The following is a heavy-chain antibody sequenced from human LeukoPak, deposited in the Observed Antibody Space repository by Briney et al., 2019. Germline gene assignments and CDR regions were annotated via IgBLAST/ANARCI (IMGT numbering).Heavy chain of an antibody. CDR1: GYAFTTYD. V-gene: IGHV1-8*01. CDR2: INPGNGAT. J-gene: IGHJ6*02. Sequence: ASVSLSSAASGYAFTTYDIMWVRQAPGQGLEWMAWINPGNGATGYAQTFQDRITVTSDTSTDTVYMELASLTSNDTATYYCARSPQDHGGNSFNHECRGQVTTV. D-gene: IGHD4-23*01. CDR3: ARSPQDHGGNSFNHEC.